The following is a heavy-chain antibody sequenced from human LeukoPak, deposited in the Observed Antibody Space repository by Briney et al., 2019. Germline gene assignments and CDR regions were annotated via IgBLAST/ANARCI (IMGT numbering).Heavy chain of an antibody. J-gene: IGHJ4*02. CDR3: ARGDDILTGYYPFDH. CDR2: IYYSGST. Sequence: SETLSLTCTVSGGSVSSGSYYWSWIRRPPGKGLVWIGYIYYSGSTNYNPSLKSRVTISVDTSKNQFSLKLSSVTAADTAVYYCARGDDILTGYYPFDHWGQGTLVTVSS. V-gene: IGHV4-61*01. CDR1: GGSVSSGSYY. D-gene: IGHD3-9*01.